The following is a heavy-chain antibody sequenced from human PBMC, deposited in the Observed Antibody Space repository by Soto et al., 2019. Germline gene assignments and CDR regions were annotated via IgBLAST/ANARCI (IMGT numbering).Heavy chain of an antibody. D-gene: IGHD6-13*01. CDR3: ARAYSSSWYHYYGMDV. CDR1: GGTFSSHA. V-gene: IGHV1-69*13. J-gene: IGHJ6*02. CDR2: IIPIFGTA. Sequence: ASVKVSCKASGGTFSSHAVSWVRQAPGQGLEWMGGIIPIFGTANYAQKFQGRVTITADESTSTAYMELSSLRSEDTAVYYCARAYSSSWYHYYGMDVWGQGTTVTVS.